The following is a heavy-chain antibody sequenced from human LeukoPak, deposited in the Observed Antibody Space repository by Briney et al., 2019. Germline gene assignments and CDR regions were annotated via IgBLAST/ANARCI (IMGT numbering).Heavy chain of an antibody. CDR2: ISGNGDST. D-gene: IGHD2-15*01. CDR1: GFTFRRYD. J-gene: IGHJ3*02. V-gene: IGHV3-23*01. Sequence: PGGSLRLSCAASGFTFRRYDMSWVRQAPGKGLEWVSAISGNGDSTYYVDSVKGRFTISRDNSKNTLYLQMNSLRAEDTAVYYCALYCSGGSCYSMGGAFDIWGQGTVVTVSP. CDR3: ALYCSGGSCYSMGGAFDI.